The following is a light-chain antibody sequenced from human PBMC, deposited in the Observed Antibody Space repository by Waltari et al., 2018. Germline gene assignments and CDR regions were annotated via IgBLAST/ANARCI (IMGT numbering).Light chain of an antibody. CDR2: AAN. CDR1: QGVGRY. Sequence: DVQMTQSPSSLTASVGDTVTITCRASQGVGRYVNWFQQKPGKAPKLLIYAANSLSSGVPSRFSGSGFVTEFTLTVNSLQPEDVATYYCLQHNSYPYTFGQGTKVEIK. CDR3: LQHNSYPYT. V-gene: IGKV1-17*01. J-gene: IGKJ2*01.